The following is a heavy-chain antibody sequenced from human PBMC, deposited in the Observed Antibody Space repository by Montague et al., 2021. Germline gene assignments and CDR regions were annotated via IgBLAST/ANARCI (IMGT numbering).Heavy chain of an antibody. CDR3: VKDTRDYYPDF. V-gene: IGHV3-9*01. J-gene: IGHJ4*02. CDR1: EFIFNNYV. CDR2: INGNSINI. D-gene: IGHD3-3*01. Sequence: SLRLSCAASEFIFNNYVMNWVRQAPGKGLEWVSGINGNSINIDYADSVKGRFTISRDNAKNSLHLQMNSLRAEDTAFYYCVKDTRDYYPDFWGQGILVTVSS.